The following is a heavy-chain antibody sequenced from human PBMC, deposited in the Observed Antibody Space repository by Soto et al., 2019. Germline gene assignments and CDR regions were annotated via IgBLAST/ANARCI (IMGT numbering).Heavy chain of an antibody. V-gene: IGHV4-39*01. CDR3: ARQRYYDSSGYYSDY. CDR1: GGSISSRSYY. D-gene: IGHD3-22*01. CDR2: IYYSGST. Sequence: QLQLQESGPGLVKPSETLSLTCTVSGGSISSRSYYWGWIRQPPGKGLEWIGSIYYSGSTYYNPSLKRRVTLTVDTSKNQFSLKLSYVPAADTAVYSCARQRYYDSSGYYSDYWGQGTLVTVS. J-gene: IGHJ4*02.